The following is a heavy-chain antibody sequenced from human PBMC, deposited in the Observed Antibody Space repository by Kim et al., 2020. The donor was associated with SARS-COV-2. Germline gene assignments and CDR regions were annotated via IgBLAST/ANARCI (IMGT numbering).Heavy chain of an antibody. CDR3: ARVRVVVPAARNWFDP. V-gene: IGHV4-31*02. Sequence: PSLKGRVTISVDTSKTQFSLKLSSVTAAATAVYYCARVRVVVPAARNWFDPWGQGTLVTVSS. D-gene: IGHD2-2*01. J-gene: IGHJ5*02.